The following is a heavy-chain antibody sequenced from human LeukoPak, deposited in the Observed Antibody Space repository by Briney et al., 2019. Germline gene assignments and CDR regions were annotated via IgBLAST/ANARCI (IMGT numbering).Heavy chain of an antibody. CDR3: AKCINFLIAAAGTSDY. D-gene: IGHD6-13*01. Sequence: HTGVSLRLSCAASGFTFSNYAMSWVRQAPGKGLEWVSAISGSGVSTYYADSVKGRFTISRDNSKNTLYLQMNSLRAEDTAVYYCAKCINFLIAAAGTSDYWGQGTLVTVSS. J-gene: IGHJ4*02. CDR1: GFTFSNYA. CDR2: ISGSGVST. V-gene: IGHV3-23*01.